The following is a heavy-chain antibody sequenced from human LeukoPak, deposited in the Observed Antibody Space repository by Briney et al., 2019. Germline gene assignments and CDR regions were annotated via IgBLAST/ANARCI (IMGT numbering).Heavy chain of an antibody. D-gene: IGHD2-8*01. CDR2: ISGSGGST. CDR1: GFTFSSYA. Sequence: HPGGSLRLSCAASGFTFSSYAMSWVRQAPGKGLEWVSAISGSGGSTYYADSVKGRFTISRDNSKNTLYLQMNSLRAEDTAVYYCAKDGDIVLMAPRVGNFDYWGQGTLVTVSS. J-gene: IGHJ4*02. CDR3: AKDGDIVLMAPRVGNFDY. V-gene: IGHV3-23*01.